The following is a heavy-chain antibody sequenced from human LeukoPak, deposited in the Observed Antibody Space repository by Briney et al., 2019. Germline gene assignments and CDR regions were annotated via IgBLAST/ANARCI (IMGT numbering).Heavy chain of an antibody. Sequence: GGSLSLSCAASGFTFSKYWMLWVRQAPGKGLESVSRINTDGTVTTYADSVKGRFTVSRDNADNTMFLQMNSLRAEDTAVYYCGRHKYLSNTSCPRGWLDPWGEGTLVTV. V-gene: IGHV3-74*01. CDR1: GFTFSKYW. J-gene: IGHJ5*02. CDR2: INTDGTVT. D-gene: IGHD2-2*01. CDR3: GRHKYLSNTSCPRGWLDP.